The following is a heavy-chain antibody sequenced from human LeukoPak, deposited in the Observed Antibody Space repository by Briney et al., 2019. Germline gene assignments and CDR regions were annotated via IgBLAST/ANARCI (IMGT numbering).Heavy chain of an antibody. CDR2: IRYDGSNR. CDR3: AKVTAAGTGDYFDY. V-gene: IGHV3-30*02. CDR1: GFTFSSYG. Sequence: GGSLRLSCAASGFTFSSYGMHWVRQAPGKGLEWVAFIRYDGSNRYYADSVKGRFTISRDNSKNTLYLQMNSLRAEDTAVYYCAKVTAAGTGDYFDYWGQGTLVTVSS. D-gene: IGHD6-13*01. J-gene: IGHJ4*02.